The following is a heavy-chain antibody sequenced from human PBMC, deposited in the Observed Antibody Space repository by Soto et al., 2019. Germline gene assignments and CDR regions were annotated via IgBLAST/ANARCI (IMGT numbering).Heavy chain of an antibody. CDR2: IYYSGST. CDR3: ARVWDSGSR. J-gene: IGHJ4*02. Sequence: PSETLSLTCTVSGGSISSYYWSWIRQPPGKGLEWIGYIYYSGSTNYNPSLKSRVTISVDTSKNQFSLKLSSVTAADTAVYYCARVWDSGSRWGQGTLVTVSS. V-gene: IGHV4-59*01. CDR1: GGSISSYY. D-gene: IGHD1-26*01.